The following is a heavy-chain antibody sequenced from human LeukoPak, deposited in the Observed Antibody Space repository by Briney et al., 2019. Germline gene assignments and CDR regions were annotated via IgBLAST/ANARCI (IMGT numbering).Heavy chain of an antibody. CDR2: ISYDGSNK. CDR1: GFTFSSYG. D-gene: IGHD6-19*01. CDR3: ASDYSSGWFGSPLDY. J-gene: IGHJ4*02. V-gene: IGHV3-30*03. Sequence: GRSLRLSCAASGFTFSSYGMHWVRQAPRKGLELVAVISYDGSNKYYADSVKGRFTISRDNSKNTLYLQMNSLRAEDTAVYYCASDYSSGWFGSPLDYWGQGTLVTVSS.